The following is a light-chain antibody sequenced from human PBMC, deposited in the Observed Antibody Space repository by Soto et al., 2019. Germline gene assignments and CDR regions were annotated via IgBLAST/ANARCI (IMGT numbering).Light chain of an antibody. CDR2: EVS. J-gene: IGLJ1*01. CDR1: SSDVGGYNY. CDR3: SSYTSSSTLYV. V-gene: IGLV2-14*01. Sequence: QSALPQPASVSGSPGQSITISCTGTSSDVGGYNYVSWYQQHPGKAPKLMIYEVSNRPSGVSNRFSGSKSGNTASLTISGLQAEDEAAYYCSSYTSSSTLYVFVTGTQLTVL.